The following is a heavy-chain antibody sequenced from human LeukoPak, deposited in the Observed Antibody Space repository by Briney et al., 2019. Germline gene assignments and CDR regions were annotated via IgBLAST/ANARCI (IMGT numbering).Heavy chain of an antibody. D-gene: IGHD3-16*01. CDR1: GGSISSSSYY. CDR2: IYYSGST. Sequence: SETLSLTCTVSGGSISSSSYYWGWIRQPPGKGLEWIGSIYYSGSTYYNSSLKSRVTISVDTSKNQFSLKLSSVTAADTAVYYCARESNWGQQIDYWGQGTLVTVS. CDR3: ARESNWGQQIDY. J-gene: IGHJ4*02. V-gene: IGHV4-39*07.